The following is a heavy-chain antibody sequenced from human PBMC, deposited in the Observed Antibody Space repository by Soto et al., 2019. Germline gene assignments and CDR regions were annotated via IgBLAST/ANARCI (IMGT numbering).Heavy chain of an antibody. D-gene: IGHD6-19*01. Sequence: QVQLQESGPGLVKPSETLSLTCTVSGGSVSSGSYSWSWIRQPPGKGLEWIGYIYYSGSTNYNPYLKSRVTISVDPSKDQFSLKLSSVTAADTAVYYCARGIEGWYQGRYYYGMDVWGQGTTVTVSS. CDR2: IYYSGST. CDR3: ARGIEGWYQGRYYYGMDV. J-gene: IGHJ6*02. CDR1: GGSVSSGSYS. V-gene: IGHV4-61*01.